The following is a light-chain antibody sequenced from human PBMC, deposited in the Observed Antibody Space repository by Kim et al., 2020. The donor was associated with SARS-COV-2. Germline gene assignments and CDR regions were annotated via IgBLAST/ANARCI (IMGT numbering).Light chain of an antibody. V-gene: IGLV3-19*01. CDR2: GKS. CDR1: SLRSYY. Sequence: SSELTQDPAVSVALGQTVRITCQGDSLRSYYASWYQQKPGQAPVLVIYGKSNRPSGIPDRFSGSSSGNTASLTITGAQAEDEADYYCNSRDSSGNLYVVF. CDR3: NSRDSSGNLYVV. J-gene: IGLJ2*01.